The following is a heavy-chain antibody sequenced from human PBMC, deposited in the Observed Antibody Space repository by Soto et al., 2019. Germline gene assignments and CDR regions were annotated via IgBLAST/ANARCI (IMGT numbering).Heavy chain of an antibody. V-gene: IGHV4-34*01. D-gene: IGHD3-10*01. CDR1: GGAFSGYY. CDR2: INHCGST. CDR3: ARVRITMVRGVDY. Sequence: SETLSLTCAVYGGAFSGYYWSWIRQPPGKGLEWIGEINHCGSTNYNPSLKSRVTISVDTSKKQFSLKLSCVNAADTAVYYCARVRITMVRGVDYWGQGTLVTVSS. J-gene: IGHJ4*02.